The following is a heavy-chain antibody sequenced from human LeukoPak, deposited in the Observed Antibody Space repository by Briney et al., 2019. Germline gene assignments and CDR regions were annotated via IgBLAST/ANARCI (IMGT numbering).Heavy chain of an antibody. Sequence: GGSLRLSCAASGFTLTSYSMNWVRQAPGKGLEWVSYISSGGGAMYYADSVKGRFTISRDSAKNSLDLQMNSLRDEDTAVYYCARLGVAGGWGGFDIWGQGTMVTVSS. CDR1: GFTLTSYS. D-gene: IGHD6-19*01. V-gene: IGHV3-48*02. J-gene: IGHJ3*02. CDR3: ARLGVAGGWGGFDI. CDR2: ISSGGGAM.